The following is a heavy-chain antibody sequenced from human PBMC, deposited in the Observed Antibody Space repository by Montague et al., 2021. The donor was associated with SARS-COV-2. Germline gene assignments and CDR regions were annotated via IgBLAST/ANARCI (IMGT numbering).Heavy chain of an antibody. CDR3: ARDSIAAAGTDY. J-gene: IGHJ4*02. D-gene: IGHD6-13*01. CDR2: INNNGST. CDR1: GASFASYY. Sequence: SETLSLTCAVSGASFASYYFNWIRMPPAPGKEWIGVINNNGSTNNNPNLTSLISISVETSQNQIYLSLSPVTAADTAVDYCARDSIAAAGTDYWGQGTLVTVSS. V-gene: IGHV4-34*01.